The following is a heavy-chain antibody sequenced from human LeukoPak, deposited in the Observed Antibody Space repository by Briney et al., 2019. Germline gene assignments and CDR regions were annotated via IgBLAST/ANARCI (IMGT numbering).Heavy chain of an antibody. Sequence: PGKSLRLSCAASGFTFTTYAMHWVRQAPGKGLEWVAVVRYDGSKKYYADSVKGRFTISRDNSKNLVSLQMNSLSAEDAAVYYCARDGINGNYYFDYWGQGTLVTVSS. CDR2: VRYDGSKK. V-gene: IGHV3-30*04. CDR3: ARDGINGNYYFDY. J-gene: IGHJ4*02. CDR1: GFTFTTYA. D-gene: IGHD4-23*01.